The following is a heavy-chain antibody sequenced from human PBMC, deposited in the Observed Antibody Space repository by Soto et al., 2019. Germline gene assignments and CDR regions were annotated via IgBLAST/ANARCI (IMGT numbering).Heavy chain of an antibody. CDR1: GFTFTNAW. CDR2: IKSKTDGGTT. Sequence: EVQLVESGGGLVKPGGSLRLSCAASGFTFTNAWMNWVRQAPGKGLEWVGRIKSKTDGGTTDYAAPVKGRFTISRDDSKNTLCLQMNSLKTEDTAVYYCTTDLLIGNYYYYCMDVWGLGTTVTVSS. CDR3: TTDLLIGNYYYYCMDV. V-gene: IGHV3-15*07. J-gene: IGHJ6*02.